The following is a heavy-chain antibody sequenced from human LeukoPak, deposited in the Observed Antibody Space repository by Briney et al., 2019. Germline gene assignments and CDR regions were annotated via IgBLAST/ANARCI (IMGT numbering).Heavy chain of an antibody. CDR1: GFTFSTYA. Sequence: GGSLRLSCAASGFTFSTYAMSWVRQAPGRGLEWVSAISGSSDTTYYADSVKGRFTISRDNAKNSLFLEMNSLRAEDTAVYHCASWGPWNYFDYWGQGTLVTVSS. V-gene: IGHV3-23*01. J-gene: IGHJ4*02. CDR2: ISGSSDTT. D-gene: IGHD7-27*01. CDR3: ASWGPWNYFDY.